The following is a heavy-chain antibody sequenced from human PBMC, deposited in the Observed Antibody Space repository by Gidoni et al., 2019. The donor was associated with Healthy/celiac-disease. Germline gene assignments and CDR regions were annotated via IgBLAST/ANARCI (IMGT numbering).Heavy chain of an antibody. CDR1: GFPFSSYA. CDR3: AKVVGGWLRFSRSQNWFDP. J-gene: IGHJ5*02. V-gene: IGHV3-23*01. Sequence: EVQLLESGGGLVQPGGSLRLSCAASGFPFSSYAVSWVRQAPGKGLEWVSAISGSGGSTYYADSVKGRFTISRDNSKNTLYLQMNSLRAEDTAVYYCAKVVGGWLRFSRSQNWFDPWGQGTLVTVSS. D-gene: IGHD5-12*01. CDR2: ISGSGGST.